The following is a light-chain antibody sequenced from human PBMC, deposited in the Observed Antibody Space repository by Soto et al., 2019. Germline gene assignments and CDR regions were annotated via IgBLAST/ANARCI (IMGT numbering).Light chain of an antibody. CDR1: SSDVGGYDY. V-gene: IGLV2-14*03. Sequence: QSALTQPASVSGSPGQSITISCTGTSSDVGGYDYVSWYQQHPGKAPKVMIYDVSNRPSGVSSRFSGSKSGNTASLTISGLQAEDEADYYCSSYTGTNTFIFGGGTKLTVL. J-gene: IGLJ2*01. CDR2: DVS. CDR3: SSYTGTNTFI.